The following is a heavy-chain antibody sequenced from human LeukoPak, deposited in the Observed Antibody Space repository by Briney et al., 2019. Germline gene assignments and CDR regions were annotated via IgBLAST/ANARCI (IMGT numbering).Heavy chain of an antibody. CDR3: VKVSDGDYYFDY. D-gene: IGHD4-17*01. J-gene: IGHJ4*02. V-gene: IGHV3-33*06. CDR2: IWYEGSKK. Sequence: PGGSLRLSCAASGFAFRSYSMHWVPQGPGKGLERVAVIWYEGSKKSYTDPVKGRFTISRDNSKNTLYLHMNSLRAEDTAMYYCVKVSDGDYYFDYWGQGTLVTVSS. CDR1: GFAFRSYS.